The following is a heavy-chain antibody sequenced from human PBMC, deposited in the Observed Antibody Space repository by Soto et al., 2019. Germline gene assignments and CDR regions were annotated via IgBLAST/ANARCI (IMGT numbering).Heavy chain of an antibody. CDR1: GYTFTGYI. J-gene: IGHJ4*02. CDR3: AREYSSAWYDF. CDR2: VDPDSGGT. D-gene: IGHD6-19*01. V-gene: IGHV1-2*02. Sequence: QVLLVQSGPEVKKPGASVKVSCKASGYTFTGYIIHWVRQAPGQGLEWMGWVDPDSGGTNYAQKFQGRVTMTTDTSIRTAYMELSSLRSDETAVYYCAREYSSAWYDFWGQGTLVTVSS.